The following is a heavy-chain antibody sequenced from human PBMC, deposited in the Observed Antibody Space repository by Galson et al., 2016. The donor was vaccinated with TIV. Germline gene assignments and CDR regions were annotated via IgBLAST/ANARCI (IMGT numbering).Heavy chain of an antibody. CDR1: GLTFSNFA. D-gene: IGHD3-22*01. V-gene: IGHV3-23*01. CDR2: ISGGGGST. J-gene: IGHJ4*02. Sequence: SLRLSCAASGLTFSNFAMLWVRQAPGKGLEWISAISGGGGSTYHTDSVRGRFNISRDNSKNTVFLQMNSLRVEDAAVYYCAKIDSSGYNYGGRFVYWGQGTLVTVSS. CDR3: AKIDSSGYNYGGRFVY.